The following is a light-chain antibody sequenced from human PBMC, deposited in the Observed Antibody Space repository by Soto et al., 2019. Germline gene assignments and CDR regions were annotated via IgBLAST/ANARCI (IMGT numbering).Light chain of an antibody. J-gene: IGKJ1*01. CDR2: QTS. CDR1: QYINTR. CDR3: QQYGSSPQT. Sequence: EIVLTQSPATLSSFPGDRVTLSCRASQYINTRLAWYQHRPGQAPRLLIYQTSIRAAGIPARLSASGSGTDFTLTITRLEPEDFAVYYCQQYGSSPQTFGQGTKVDIK. V-gene: IGKV3-20*01.